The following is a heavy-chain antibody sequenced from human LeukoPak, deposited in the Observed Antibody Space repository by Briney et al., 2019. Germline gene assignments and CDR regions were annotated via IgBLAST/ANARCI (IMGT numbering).Heavy chain of an antibody. V-gene: IGHV3-74*01. CDR2: INEDGRVT. Sequence: PGGSLRLSCAASRFNVNNYWMHWVRQAPGKGLVWGSRINEDGRVTSYAGSVRGRFTISRDSVENTLYLQMNSLRAEDTAVYYCAKNSGGYDGFDPWGQGTLVTVSS. D-gene: IGHD5-12*01. J-gene: IGHJ5*02. CDR3: AKNSGGYDGFDP. CDR1: RFNVNNYW.